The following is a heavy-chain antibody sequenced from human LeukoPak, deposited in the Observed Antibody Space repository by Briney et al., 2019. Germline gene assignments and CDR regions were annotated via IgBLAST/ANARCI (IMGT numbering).Heavy chain of an antibody. CDR3: ARGDSSGRPTTFDY. CDR1: GDSINSGDYY. V-gene: IGHV4-31*03. CDR2: IYYSGST. D-gene: IGHD6-19*01. Sequence: SETLSLTCTVSGDSINSGDYYWSWIRQHPGQGLEWIGYIYYSGSTYYNPSLKSRVTISIDTSKNQFSLRLSSATAADTAVYYCARGDSSGRPTTFDYWGQGTLVTVSS. J-gene: IGHJ4*02.